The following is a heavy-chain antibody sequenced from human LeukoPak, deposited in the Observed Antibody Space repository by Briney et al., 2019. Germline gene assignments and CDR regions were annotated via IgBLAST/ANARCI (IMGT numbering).Heavy chain of an antibody. V-gene: IGHV1-58*02. D-gene: IGHD4-17*01. CDR1: GFTFTGSA. CDR3: AAGFDFSGDYAACDI. Sequence: SVKVSCKASGFTFTGSAMQWVRQARGQRLEWMGWIVVGSGNTNYAQKFHKRVTITRDMSTTTAYMELSSLRSEDTAVYYCAAGFDFSGDYAACDIWGHGTMVTVSS. J-gene: IGHJ3*02. CDR2: IVVGSGNT.